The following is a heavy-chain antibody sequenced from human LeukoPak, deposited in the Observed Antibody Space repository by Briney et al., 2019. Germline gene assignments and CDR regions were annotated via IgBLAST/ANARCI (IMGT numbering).Heavy chain of an antibody. CDR1: GFTFDDYT. V-gene: IGHV3-43*01. D-gene: IGHD3-10*01. CDR3: AKDSETWYYYGSGSYFPYFDY. J-gene: IGHJ4*02. Sequence: GGSLKLSCAASGFTFDDYTMHWVRQAPGKGLEWVSLISWDGGSTYYADSVKGRFTISRDNSKNSLYLQMNSLRTEDTALYYCAKDSETWYYYGSGSYFPYFDYWGQGTLVTVSS. CDR2: ISWDGGST.